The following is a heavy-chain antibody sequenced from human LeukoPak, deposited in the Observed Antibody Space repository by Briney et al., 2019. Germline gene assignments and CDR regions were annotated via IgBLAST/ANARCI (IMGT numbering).Heavy chain of an antibody. Sequence: EASVKVSCKASGGTFSSYAISWVRQAPGQGLEWMGGIIPIFGTANYAQKFQGRVTITTDESTSTAYMELSSLRSEDTAVYYCAGGKPAYCGGDCLYDYWGQGTLVTVSS. V-gene: IGHV1-69*05. D-gene: IGHD2-21*02. CDR1: GGTFSSYA. J-gene: IGHJ4*02. CDR2: IIPIFGTA. CDR3: AGGKPAYCGGDCLYDY.